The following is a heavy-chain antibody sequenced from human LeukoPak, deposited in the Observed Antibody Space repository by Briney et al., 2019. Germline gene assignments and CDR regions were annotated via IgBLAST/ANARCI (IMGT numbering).Heavy chain of an antibody. D-gene: IGHD1-20*01. CDR3: ARDHNWAFDS. CDR1: GFTFSDYS. Sequence: GGTLSLSCAASGFTFSDYSMNWVRQAPGRGLEWLSYIGLASGFTSYADSVKRRFTISSDTARNSLYLHLNSLRAEDRAVYFCARDHNWAFDSWGQGTLATVSP. CDR2: IGLASGFT. J-gene: IGHJ4*02. V-gene: IGHV3-21*05.